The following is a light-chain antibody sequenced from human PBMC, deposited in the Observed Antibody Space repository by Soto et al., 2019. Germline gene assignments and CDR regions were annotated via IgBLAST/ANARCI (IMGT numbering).Light chain of an antibody. V-gene: IGKV3-11*01. Sequence: EVVLTQSPATLSLSPGERATLSCRASQSVSKYLAWYQQKPGQTPRLLLYDVSSRATGIPARFSGSGSGTDLTLTISSLEPEDFAIYYCQQRHSWPITFGQGTRLEIK. CDR3: QQRHSWPIT. CDR1: QSVSKY. CDR2: DVS. J-gene: IGKJ5*01.